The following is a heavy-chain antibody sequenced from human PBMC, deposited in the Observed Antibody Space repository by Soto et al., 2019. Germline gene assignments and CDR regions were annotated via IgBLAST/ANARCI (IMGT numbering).Heavy chain of an antibody. CDR2: VSAYNGDT. J-gene: IGHJ4*02. CDR1: GYTFTTYG. CDR3: ARVDGSLGVLDY. V-gene: IGHV1-18*01. D-gene: IGHD3-16*01. Sequence: QVQLVQSGAEVKKPGASVKVSCKASGYTFTTYGISWVRQAPGQGLEWMGWVSAYNGDTNYAQKLQGRVTMTTDTSTSTAYMVLRSLKSDVTAVYYCARVDGSLGVLDYWGQGTLLTVSS.